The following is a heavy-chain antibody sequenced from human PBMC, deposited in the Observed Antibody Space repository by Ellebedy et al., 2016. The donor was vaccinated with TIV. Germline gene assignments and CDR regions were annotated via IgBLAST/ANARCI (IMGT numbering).Heavy chain of an antibody. D-gene: IGHD6-19*01. J-gene: IGHJ4*02. V-gene: IGHV3-11*06. CDR2: IGSVSSHT. Sequence: GESLKISCAASGFTFSDYYMNWIRQAPGKGLEWVSYIGSVSSHTNYADSVKGRFTVSRDNAKNSLYLQMSSLKVEDTAVYYCARGTQVAGSAYSLIDYWGQGTLVTVSS. CDR3: ARGTQVAGSAYSLIDY. CDR1: GFTFSDYY.